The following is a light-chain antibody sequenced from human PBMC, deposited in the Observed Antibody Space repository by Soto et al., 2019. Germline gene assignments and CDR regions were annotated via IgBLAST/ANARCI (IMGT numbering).Light chain of an antibody. V-gene: IGKV3-11*01. Sequence: PGESATLSCRASQSVDSYLVWYQQKPGQAPRLLISGASNRATGIAARFSGSGSGTDFTLTINSLEPEDFAVYYCQQRNNWPITFGQGTRLEIK. CDR3: QQRNNWPIT. J-gene: IGKJ5*01. CDR1: QSVDSY. CDR2: GAS.